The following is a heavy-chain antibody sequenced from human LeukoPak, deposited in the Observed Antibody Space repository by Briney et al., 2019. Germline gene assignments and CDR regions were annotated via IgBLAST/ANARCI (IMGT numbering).Heavy chain of an antibody. CDR1: GFTFSSYA. D-gene: IGHD3-3*01. J-gene: IGHJ4*02. CDR3: GKAELGVDTFFDY. Sequence: GGSLRLPCAASGFTFSSYAMHWVRQAPGKGLEWVAVISYDGSNKYYADSVKGRFTISRDNSKRTLFLQMNSLRAEDTAFYYCGKAELGVDTFFDYWGQGTLVTVSS. CDR2: ISYDGSNK. V-gene: IGHV3-30-3*01.